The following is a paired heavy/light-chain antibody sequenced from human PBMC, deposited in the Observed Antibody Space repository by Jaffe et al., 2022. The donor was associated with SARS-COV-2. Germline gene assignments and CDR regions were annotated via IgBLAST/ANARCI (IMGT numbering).Heavy chain of an antibody. D-gene: IGHD2-21*02. Sequence: EVQLVQSGGGLVQPGRSLRLSCAASGFRFDDYAMHWVRQAPGKGLEWVSGISWNSRFIGYGDSVRGRFTISRDNIKNSFYLQMNSLRPDDTALYYCAKASCSVTACYPHAFDFWGQGTMVAVSS. CDR1: GFRFDDYA. CDR3: AKASCSVTACYPHAFDF. CDR2: ISWNSRFI. V-gene: IGHV3-9*01. J-gene: IGHJ3*01.
Light chain of an antibody. Sequence: EIVMTQSPATLSVSPGERATLSCRASQSIRSNVAWYQQKPGQTPRLLIFGASTRATGVPGRFSGSGSGTEFTLTISSLLSEDFAVYYCHHYDNWPITFGQGTRLEIK. CDR2: GAS. V-gene: IGKV3-15*01. CDR1: QSIRSN. CDR3: HHYDNWPIT. J-gene: IGKJ5*01.